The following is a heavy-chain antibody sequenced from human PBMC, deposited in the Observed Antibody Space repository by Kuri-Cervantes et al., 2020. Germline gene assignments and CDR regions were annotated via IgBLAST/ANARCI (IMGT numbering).Heavy chain of an antibody. J-gene: IGHJ5*02. V-gene: IGHV3-7*04. CDR2: IKQDGSEK. CDR1: GFTFSAYW. D-gene: IGHD3-3*01. Sequence: GGSLRLSCAASGFTFSAYWMSWVRQAPGKGLEWVANIKQDGSEKYYVDSVKGRFTMTRDNAKNSLFLQMNSLRAEDTAVYYCAREDFTIIGVVTMSWFDPWGQGTLVTVSS. CDR3: AREDFTIIGVVTMSWFDP.